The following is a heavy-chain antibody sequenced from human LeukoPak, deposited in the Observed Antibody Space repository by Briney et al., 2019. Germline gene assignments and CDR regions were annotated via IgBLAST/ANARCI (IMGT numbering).Heavy chain of an antibody. CDR3: ARREMATMGDAFDI. D-gene: IGHD5-24*01. CDR2: IYTSGST. J-gene: IGHJ3*02. V-gene: IGHV4-4*09. CDR1: GGSISSYY. Sequence: PSETLSLTCTVSGGSISSYYWSWIRQPPGKGLEWIGYIYTSGSTNYNPSLKSRVTISVDTPKNQFSLKLSSVTAADTAVYYCARREMATMGDAFDIWGQGTMVTVSS.